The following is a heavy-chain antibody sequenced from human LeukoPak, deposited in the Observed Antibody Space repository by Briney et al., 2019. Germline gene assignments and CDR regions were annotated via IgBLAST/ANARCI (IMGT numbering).Heavy chain of an antibody. V-gene: IGHV4-34*01. J-gene: IGHJ4*01. Sequence: SETLSLTCAVYGGSFSGYYWSWIRQPPGKGLEWIGEINHSGSTNYNPSLKSRVSISVDTSKNQVSLKMSSVTAADTAVYYCAKSGGYGLIDYWGQGTLVTVSS. CDR1: GGSFSGYY. CDR2: INHSGST. D-gene: IGHD6-25*01. CDR3: AKSGGYGLIDY.